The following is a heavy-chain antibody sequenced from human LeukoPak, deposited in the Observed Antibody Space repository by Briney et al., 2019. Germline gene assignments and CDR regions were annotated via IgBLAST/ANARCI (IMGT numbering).Heavy chain of an antibody. J-gene: IGHJ6*02. CDR1: GYSFTAYW. D-gene: IGHD4-17*01. Sequence: ASVKVSCKPSGYSFTAYWIHWVRQAPGQGLEWLGWINPNSDGTNYVQKFQGRVTMTRDTSISTAYLELSRLRSDDTAVYYCGLTVTYSYGMDVWGQGTTVTVSS. V-gene: IGHV1-2*02. CDR3: GLTVTYSYGMDV. CDR2: INPNSDGT.